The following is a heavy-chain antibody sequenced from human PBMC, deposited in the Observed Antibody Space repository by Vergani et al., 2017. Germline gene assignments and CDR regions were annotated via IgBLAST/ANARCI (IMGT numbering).Heavy chain of an antibody. J-gene: IGHJ4*02. D-gene: IGHD2-15*01. Sequence: QVQLVQSGAEVKKPGASVKVSCKASGYTFTSYGISWVRQAPGQGLEWMGWISAYNGNTNYAQKLRGRVTMPTDTSTRTAYMELRSLRHDDTAVYYGARDGRYCSGGSGDSDYWGQGTLVTVSS. CDR3: ARDGRYCSGGSGDSDY. CDR2: ISAYNGNT. V-gene: IGHV1-18*01. CDR1: GYTFTSYG.